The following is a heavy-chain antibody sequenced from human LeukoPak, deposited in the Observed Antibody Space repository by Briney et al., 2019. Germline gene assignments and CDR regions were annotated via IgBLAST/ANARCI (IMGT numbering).Heavy chain of an antibody. Sequence: PGGSLRLSCAASGFTFSDYYMSWIRQAPGKGLEWISYISSSGSTIYYADSVKGRFTISRDNAKNSLYLQMNSLRAEDTAVYYCARRSSGGSWVFDYWGQGTLVTVSS. J-gene: IGHJ4*02. V-gene: IGHV3-11*01. D-gene: IGHD2-15*01. CDR2: ISSSGSTI. CDR1: GFTFSDYY. CDR3: ARRSSGGSWVFDY.